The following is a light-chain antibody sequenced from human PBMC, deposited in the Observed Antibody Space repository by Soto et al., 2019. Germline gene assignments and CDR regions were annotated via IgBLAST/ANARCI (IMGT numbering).Light chain of an antibody. CDR1: QSISSW. CDR3: QQYNSYSLT. CDR2: DAS. V-gene: IGKV1-5*01. Sequence: DIQMTQSPSTLSASVGGRVTITCRASQSISSWLAWYQQKPGKAPKLLIYDASSLESGVPSRFRGSGSGTEFTLTISSLQPDDFATYYCQQYNSYSLTFGGGTKVEIK. J-gene: IGKJ4*01.